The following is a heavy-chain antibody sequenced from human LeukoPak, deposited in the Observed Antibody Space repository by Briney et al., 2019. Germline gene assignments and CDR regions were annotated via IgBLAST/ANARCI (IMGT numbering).Heavy chain of an antibody. D-gene: IGHD6-19*01. V-gene: IGHV1-3*03. CDR3: ARGRSSGWYSWLDP. Sequence: ASVKVSCKASGYTFTNYAIHWVRQAPGQRFEWMGWINAANGHTKYSQEFQDRITITRDTSATTAYMELSNLRSEDTAVYYCARGRSSGWYSWLDPWGQGTLVTVSS. CDR1: GYTFTNYA. CDR2: INAANGHT. J-gene: IGHJ5*02.